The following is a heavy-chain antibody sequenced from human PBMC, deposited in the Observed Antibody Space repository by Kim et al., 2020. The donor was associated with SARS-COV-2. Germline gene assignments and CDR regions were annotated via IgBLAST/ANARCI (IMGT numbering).Heavy chain of an antibody. D-gene: IGHD3-16*01. V-gene: IGHV3-48*04. J-gene: IGHJ4*02. CDR3: AREYGILVPSGGDY. CDR1: GFPFSSYS. Sequence: GWSLRLSCAASGFPFSSYSMHWVRQAPGKGLEWVSYISGTSTNIYYADSVKGRFSVSIDNAKNSLYLQMNSLRAEDTAVYYCAREYGILVPSGGDYWGQGPLVTVSS. CDR2: ISGTSTNI.